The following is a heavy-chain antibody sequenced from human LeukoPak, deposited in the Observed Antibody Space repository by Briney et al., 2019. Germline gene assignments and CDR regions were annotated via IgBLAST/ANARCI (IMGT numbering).Heavy chain of an antibody. Sequence: SETLSLTCAVYGGSFSGYYWSWIRQPPGKGLEWIGEINHSGSTNYNPSLKSRVTISVDTSKNQFSLKLSSVTAADTAVYYCARENTVNHYFDYWGQGTLVTVSS. CDR1: GGSFSGYY. CDR3: ARENTVNHYFDY. J-gene: IGHJ4*02. V-gene: IGHV4-34*01. CDR2: INHSGST. D-gene: IGHD4-17*01.